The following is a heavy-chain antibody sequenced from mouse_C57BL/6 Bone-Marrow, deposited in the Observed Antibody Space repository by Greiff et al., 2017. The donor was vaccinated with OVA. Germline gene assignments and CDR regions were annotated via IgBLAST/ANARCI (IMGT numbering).Heavy chain of an antibody. J-gene: IGHJ4*01. D-gene: IGHD2-5*01. CDR3: TRDTSNYVLDY. Sequence: QVQLQQSGAELVRPGASVTLSCKSSGYTFTDYEMHWVKQTPVHGLEWIGAIDPDTGGTASNQKFKGKAILTADKSSSAAYMELRSLTSEDSAVYYSTRDTSNYVLDYWGQGTSVTVSS. CDR1: GYTFTDYE. CDR2: IDPDTGGT. V-gene: IGHV1-15*01.